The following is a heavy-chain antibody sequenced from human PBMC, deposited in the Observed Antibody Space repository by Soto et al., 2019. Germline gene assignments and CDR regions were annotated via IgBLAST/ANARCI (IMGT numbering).Heavy chain of an antibody. Sequence: SETLSLTCTVSGGSISSSSYYWGWIRQPPGKGLEWIGSIYYSGRTYYNPSLKSRFTISVDTSKNQFSLKLSSVTAADTAVYYCARERVEKVGATTEFYYGMDVWGQGTTVTVSS. D-gene: IGHD1-26*01. CDR3: ARERVEKVGATTEFYYGMDV. CDR1: GGSISSSSYY. J-gene: IGHJ6*02. CDR2: IYYSGRT. V-gene: IGHV4-39*02.